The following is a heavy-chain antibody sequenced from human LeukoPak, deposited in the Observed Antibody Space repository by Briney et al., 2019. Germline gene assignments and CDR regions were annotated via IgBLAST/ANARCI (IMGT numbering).Heavy chain of an antibody. D-gene: IGHD6-13*01. CDR3: AREVRGQQLDY. J-gene: IGHJ4*02. Sequence: GASVKVSCKASGYTFTGYYMHWVRQAPGQGLEWMGIINPSGGSTSYAQKFQGRVTMTRDTSTSTVYMELSSLRSEDTAVYYCAREVRGQQLDYWGQGTLVTVSS. CDR1: GYTFTGYY. CDR2: INPSGGST. V-gene: IGHV1-46*01.